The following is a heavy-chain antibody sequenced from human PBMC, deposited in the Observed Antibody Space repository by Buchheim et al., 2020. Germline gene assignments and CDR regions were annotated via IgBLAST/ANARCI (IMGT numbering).Heavy chain of an antibody. D-gene: IGHD2-21*01. CDR3: ARGQGEPAVYCGGDCSSYYDY. Sequence: QVQLVESGGGVVQPGRSLRLSCAASGFTFSSYAMHWVRQAPGKGLEWVAVISYDGSNKYYADSVKGRFTISRDNSKNTLYLQMNSLRAEDTAVYYCARGQGEPAVYCGGDCSSYYDYWGQGTL. J-gene: IGHJ4*02. CDR2: ISYDGSNK. V-gene: IGHV3-30*04. CDR1: GFTFSSYA.